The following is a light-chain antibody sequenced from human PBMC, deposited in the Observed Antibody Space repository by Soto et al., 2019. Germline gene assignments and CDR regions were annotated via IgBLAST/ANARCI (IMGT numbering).Light chain of an antibody. V-gene: IGKV3-15*01. J-gene: IGKJ1*01. Sequence: EIVMTQSPATLSVSPGERATLSCRASQSVSSNLAWYQQKPGQAPRLLIYDASTRATGIPGRFSGSGSGTEFTLTISSLQSEDFAVYYCQQYNNWPPDTFGQGTKVEIK. CDR2: DAS. CDR1: QSVSSN. CDR3: QQYNNWPPDT.